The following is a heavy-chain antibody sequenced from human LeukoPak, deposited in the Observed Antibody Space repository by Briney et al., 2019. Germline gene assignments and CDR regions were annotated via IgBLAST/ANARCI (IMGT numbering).Heavy chain of an antibody. J-gene: IGHJ4*02. D-gene: IGHD6-13*01. CDR2: IIPILGIA. CDR3: ARCTIKQQLLDY. V-gene: IGHV1-69*04. Sequence: SVKVSCKASGGTFSSYAISWVRQAPGQGLEWMGRIIPILGIANYAQKFQGRVTITADKSTSTAYMDLSSLRSEDTAVYYCARCTIKQQLLDYWGQGTLVTVSS. CDR1: GGTFSSYA.